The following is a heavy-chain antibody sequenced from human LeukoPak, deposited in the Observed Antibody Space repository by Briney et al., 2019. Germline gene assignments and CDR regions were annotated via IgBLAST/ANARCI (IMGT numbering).Heavy chain of an antibody. CDR3: ARDGYCSSTSCPSSNWFDP. D-gene: IGHD2-2*03. Sequence: GASVKVSCKASGYTFTNYGISWVRQAPGQGLEWMGWINAYNGNTNYAQKLQGRVTMTTDTSTSTAYMELRSLTSDDTAVYYCARDGYCSSTSCPSSNWFDPWGQGTLVTVSS. CDR1: GYTFTNYG. V-gene: IGHV1-18*01. CDR2: INAYNGNT. J-gene: IGHJ5*02.